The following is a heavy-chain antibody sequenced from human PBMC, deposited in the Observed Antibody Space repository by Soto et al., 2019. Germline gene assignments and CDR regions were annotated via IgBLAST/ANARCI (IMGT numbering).Heavy chain of an antibody. CDR3: ARESEDLTSNLDY. CDR1: GFTFTRYS. J-gene: IGHJ4*02. Sequence: GGSLRLSCAASGFTFTRYSMNWVRQAPGKGLEWVSSISSTTNCIYYADSMKGRFTVSRDNAKNSVYLEMNSLSAEDTAVYYCARESEDLTSNLDYWGQGTLVTVSS. CDR2: ISSTTNCI. V-gene: IGHV3-21*01.